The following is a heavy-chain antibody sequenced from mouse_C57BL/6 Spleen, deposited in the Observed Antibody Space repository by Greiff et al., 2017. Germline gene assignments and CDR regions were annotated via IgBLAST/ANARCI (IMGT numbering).Heavy chain of an antibody. CDR1: GFTFSDYG. V-gene: IGHV5-17*01. CDR3: ARPRNNYYGKDFDY. Sequence: EVKLVESGGGLVKPGGSLKLSCAASGFTFSDYGMHWVRQAPEKGLEWVAYISSGSSTIYYADTVKGRFTISRDNAKNTLFLQMTSLRSEDTAMYYCARPRNNYYGKDFDYWGQGTTLTVAS. D-gene: IGHD2-1*01. J-gene: IGHJ2*01. CDR2: ISSGSSTI.